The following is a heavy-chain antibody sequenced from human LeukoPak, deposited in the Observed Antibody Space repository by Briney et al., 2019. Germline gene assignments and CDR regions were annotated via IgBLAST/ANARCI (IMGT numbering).Heavy chain of an antibody. CDR1: GGSISSGGYS. CDR2: IYYSGST. V-gene: IGHV4-31*03. J-gene: IGHJ3*02. Sequence: SETLSLTCTVSGGSISSGGYSWSWIRQHPGKGLEWIGYIYYSGSTYYNPSLKSRVTISVDTSKNQFSLKLSSVTAADTAVYYCARDSPPYYYDSSGYYGAFDIWGQGTMVTVSS. D-gene: IGHD3-22*01. CDR3: ARDSPPYYYDSSGYYGAFDI.